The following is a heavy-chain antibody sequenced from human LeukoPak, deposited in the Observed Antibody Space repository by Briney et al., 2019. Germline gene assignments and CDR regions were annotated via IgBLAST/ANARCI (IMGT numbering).Heavy chain of an antibody. Sequence: GGSLRLSCAASGFTFSSYSMNWVRQAPGKGLEWVSSISSSSSYIYYADSVKGRFTISRDNAKNSLYLQMNSLRAEDTAVYYCARDLTSGYSSSWYSGMDYWGQGTLATVSS. CDR1: GFTFSSYS. D-gene: IGHD6-13*01. CDR2: ISSSSSYI. J-gene: IGHJ4*02. V-gene: IGHV3-21*01. CDR3: ARDLTSGYSSSWYSGMDY.